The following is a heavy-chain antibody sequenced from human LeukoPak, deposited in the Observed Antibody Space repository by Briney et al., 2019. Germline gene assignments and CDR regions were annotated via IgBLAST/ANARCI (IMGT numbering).Heavy chain of an antibody. J-gene: IGHJ4*02. D-gene: IGHD2-8*01. CDR1: GGSFSGYY. CDR3: ARAAGLIKGTRPPDY. Sequence: SETLSLTCAVYGGSFSGYYWSWIRQPPGKGLEWIGEINHSGSTNYNPSLKSRVTISVDTSKNQFSLKLSSVTAADTAVYYCARAAGLIKGTRPPDYWGQGTLVTVSS. V-gene: IGHV4-34*01. CDR2: INHSGST.